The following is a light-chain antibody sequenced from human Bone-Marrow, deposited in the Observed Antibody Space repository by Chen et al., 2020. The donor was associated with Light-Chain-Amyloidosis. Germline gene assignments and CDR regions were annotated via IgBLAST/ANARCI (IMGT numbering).Light chain of an antibody. V-gene: IGLV2-14*01. Sequence: QSALTQPASVSGSPGQSITISCTGTSSDVGGDNHVSWYQQHPDKAPKLMIYEVNNRPSWVPDRFSGSKPDNTASLTIAGLQTENEADYFCSSYTITNTLVVGSGTWVTVL. CDR1: SSDVGGDNH. CDR2: EVN. J-gene: IGLJ1*01. CDR3: SSYTITNTLV.